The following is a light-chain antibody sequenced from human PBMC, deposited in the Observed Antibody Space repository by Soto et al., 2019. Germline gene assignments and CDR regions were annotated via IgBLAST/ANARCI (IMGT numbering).Light chain of an antibody. CDR3: QSEDTSVPYPLV. CDR2: KDS. Sequence: SYELTQPPSVSVSPGQTARITCSGDALPKQYAYWYQQKPGQAPVLVIYKDSERPSGIPERFSGSSSGTTVTLTISGVQAEDGADYYCQSEDTSVPYPLVLGGGTKLPVL. CDR1: ALPKQY. V-gene: IGLV3-25*02. J-gene: IGLJ3*02.